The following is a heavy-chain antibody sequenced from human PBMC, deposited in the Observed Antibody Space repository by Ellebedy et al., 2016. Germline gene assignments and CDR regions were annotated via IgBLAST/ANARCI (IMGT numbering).Heavy chain of an antibody. V-gene: IGHV4-38-2*01. CDR3: ARAPYGKPFDF. J-gene: IGHJ5*01. Sequence: GSLRLSCRVSGYSISSGHYWGWIRQSPGKGLEWIGNVYHSGPTYVNPSLKSRVTIFVGTSKNEFSLKVTSMAAADTAVYFCARAPYGKPFDFWGQGALVSVSS. CDR1: GYSISSGHY. D-gene: IGHD1-1*01. CDR2: VYHSGPT.